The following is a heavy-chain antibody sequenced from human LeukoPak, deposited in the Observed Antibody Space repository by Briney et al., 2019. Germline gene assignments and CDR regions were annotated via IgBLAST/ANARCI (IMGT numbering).Heavy chain of an antibody. D-gene: IGHD2-2*01. Sequence: GGSLRLSCAASGFSFNTYAMNCVRQAPGEGLKWVSCITSDSAYIYYADSVKGRFTVSRDNAKDSLYLQMNSLRAEDTAVYYCARYGVSSSTSYIDFWGQGTLVTVSS. CDR3: ARYGVSSSTSYIDF. CDR2: ITSDSAYI. V-gene: IGHV3-21*01. J-gene: IGHJ4*02. CDR1: GFSFNTYA.